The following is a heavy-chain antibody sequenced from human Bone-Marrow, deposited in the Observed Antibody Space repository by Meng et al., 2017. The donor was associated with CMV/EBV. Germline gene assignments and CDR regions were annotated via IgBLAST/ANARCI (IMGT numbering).Heavy chain of an antibody. V-gene: IGHV1-69*10. J-gene: IGHJ4*02. D-gene: IGHD5-24*01. CDR3: ARDTNGYNSIPFDY. CDR2: IIPILGIA. Sequence: SVKDSCKGSGGTFSSYAISWVRQAPGQGLEWMGGIIPILGIANYAQKFQGRVTITADKSTSTAYMELSSLRSEDTAVYYCARDTNGYNSIPFDYWGQGTLVTVSS. CDR1: GGTFSSYA.